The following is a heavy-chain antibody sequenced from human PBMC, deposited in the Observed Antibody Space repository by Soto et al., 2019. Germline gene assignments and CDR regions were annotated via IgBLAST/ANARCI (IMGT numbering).Heavy chain of an antibody. CDR1: GFTFTSHA. CDR3: ARDLLELAGDHYYYYYGVDV. Sequence: PGGSLRLSCAASGFTFTSHAMHWVRQAPGKGLEWVAVISNDGSKKYYTDSVKGRFTISRDNSKNTLYLQMNSLRADDTAVYYCARDLLELAGDHYYYYYGVDVWGQGTTVTVSS. V-gene: IGHV3-30-3*01. D-gene: IGHD6-19*01. CDR2: ISNDGSKK. J-gene: IGHJ6*02.